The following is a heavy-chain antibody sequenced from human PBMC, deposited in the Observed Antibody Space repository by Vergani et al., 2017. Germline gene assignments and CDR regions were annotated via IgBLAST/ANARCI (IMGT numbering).Heavy chain of an antibody. J-gene: IGHJ3*02. CDR1: GYSFTSYW. V-gene: IGHV5-51*01. CDR3: ASLDARYSGYEGPSI. CDR2: IYPGDSDT. Sequence: EVQLVQSGAEVKTPGESLTISCKGSGYSFTSYWIGWVRQMPGKGLEWMGIIYPGDSDTRYSPSFQGQVTISADKSISTAYLQWSSLKASDTAMYYCASLDARYSGYEGPSIWGQGTMVTVSS. D-gene: IGHD5-12*01.